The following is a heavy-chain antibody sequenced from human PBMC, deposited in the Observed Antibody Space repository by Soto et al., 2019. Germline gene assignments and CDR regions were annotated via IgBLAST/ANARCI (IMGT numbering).Heavy chain of an antibody. D-gene: IGHD3-10*01. Sequence: QIQLEQSGPEMKKPGASVKVSCKASGYMFITYGFNWVRQAPGQGLEWMGWMSNSNGDTKTAQKFKGRVRMTSETSTTTVYMELTNLRSDDTAVYYCARARYFATVHRQWWYFDLWGRGTLVTVSS. CDR1: GYMFITYG. CDR3: ARARYFATVHRQWWYFDL. CDR2: MSNSNGDT. J-gene: IGHJ2*01. V-gene: IGHV1-18*01.